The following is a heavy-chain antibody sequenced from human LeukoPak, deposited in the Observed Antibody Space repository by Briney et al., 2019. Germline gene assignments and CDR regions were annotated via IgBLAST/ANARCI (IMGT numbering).Heavy chain of an antibody. CDR3: AKITHGNYYHRSASRDAASDI. V-gene: IGHV3-48*03. CDR2: ISSSGSTI. J-gene: IGHJ3*02. Sequence: GGSLRLSCAASGFTFSSYEMNWVRQAPGKGLEWVSYISSSGSTIYYADSVKGRFTISRDNAKNSLHLQMNSLRAEDTAVYFCAKITHGNYYHRSASRDAASDIWGQGTMVTVSS. CDR1: GFTFSSYE. D-gene: IGHD3-22*01.